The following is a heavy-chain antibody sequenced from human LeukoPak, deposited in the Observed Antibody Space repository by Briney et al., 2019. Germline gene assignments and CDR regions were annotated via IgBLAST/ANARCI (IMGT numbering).Heavy chain of an antibody. D-gene: IGHD2-2*01. CDR3: ATTPTLYWGSTSCYGDY. CDR2: ISGSGGST. Sequence: GGSLRRSCAAAGFTFSSYAMSWVRQAPGKGLEWVSAISGSGGSTYYAYSVKGLFTISRDNSKNTLYLQMNSLRAEDTAVYYCATTPTLYWGSTSCYGDYWGQGTLVTVSS. CDR1: GFTFSSYA. J-gene: IGHJ4*02. V-gene: IGHV3-23*01.